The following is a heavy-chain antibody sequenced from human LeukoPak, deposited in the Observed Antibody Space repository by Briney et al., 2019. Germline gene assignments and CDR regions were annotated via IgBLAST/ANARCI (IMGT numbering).Heavy chain of an antibody. V-gene: IGHV4-34*01. J-gene: IGHJ2*01. Sequence: SETLSLTCAVSGGSFSGYNWSWIRQPPGKGLEWIGQINHSGSTNYNPSPKRRVTISVDTSKNQFSLKLSSVTAADTAVYYCARDLTGCYDSSGYYFQQGYFDLWGRGTLVTVSS. D-gene: IGHD3-22*01. CDR3: ARDLTGCYDSSGYYFQQGYFDL. CDR1: GGSFSGYN. CDR2: INHSGST.